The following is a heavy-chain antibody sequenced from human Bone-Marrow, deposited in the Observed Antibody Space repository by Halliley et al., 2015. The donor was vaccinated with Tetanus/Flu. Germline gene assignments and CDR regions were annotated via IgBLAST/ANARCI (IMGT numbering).Heavy chain of an antibody. J-gene: IGHJ5*02. CDR3: AGYSSGYYYNRFDP. Sequence: VSYISGSGSIISYADSVKGRFTISRNNAKNSLYLQRNSLRAEDTAVYYCAGYSSGYYYNRFDPWGQVTLVTVSA. CDR2: ISGSGSII. V-gene: IGHV3-48*03. D-gene: IGHD3-22*01.